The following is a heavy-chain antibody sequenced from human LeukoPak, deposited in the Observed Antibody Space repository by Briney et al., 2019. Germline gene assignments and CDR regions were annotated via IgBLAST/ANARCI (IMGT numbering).Heavy chain of an antibody. V-gene: IGHV3-74*01. CDR2: INSDESST. CDR1: GFSFDDYG. Sequence: PGGSLRLSCAASGFSFDDYGLTWVRQAPEKGLVWVSLINSDESSTSYADSVKGRFTISRDNTKNTLSLQMNSLRAEDTAVYYCARARGWLSADAFDIWGQGTMVTVSS. D-gene: IGHD5-24*01. J-gene: IGHJ3*02. CDR3: ARARGWLSADAFDI.